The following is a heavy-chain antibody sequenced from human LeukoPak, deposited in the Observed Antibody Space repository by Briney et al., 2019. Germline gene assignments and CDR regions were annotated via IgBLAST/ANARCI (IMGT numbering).Heavy chain of an antibody. CDR2: ISGSGGST. V-gene: IGHV3-23*01. CDR1: GFTVSSNY. Sequence: GGSLRLSCAASGFTVSSNYMSWVRQAPGKGLEWVSAISGSGGSTYYADSVKGRFTISRDDSKNTLYLQMNSLRAEDTAVYYCAKLARAAREGTYFDYWGQGTLVTVSS. CDR3: AKLARAAREGTYFDY. J-gene: IGHJ4*02. D-gene: IGHD6-6*01.